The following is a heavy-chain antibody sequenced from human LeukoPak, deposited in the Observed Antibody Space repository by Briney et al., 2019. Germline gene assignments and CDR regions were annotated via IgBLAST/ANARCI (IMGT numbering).Heavy chain of an antibody. D-gene: IGHD6-13*01. CDR3: ARGEGGIAASPEDY. CDR2: ISGSGGST. Sequence: GGSLRLSCAASGFTFSTYAMSWVRQAPGKGLEWVSSISGSGGSTYYADSVKGRFTISRDHSKNTLYLQMNSLRVEDTAVYYCARGEGGIAASPEDYWGQGTLVTVSS. CDR1: GFTFSTYA. J-gene: IGHJ4*02. V-gene: IGHV3-23*01.